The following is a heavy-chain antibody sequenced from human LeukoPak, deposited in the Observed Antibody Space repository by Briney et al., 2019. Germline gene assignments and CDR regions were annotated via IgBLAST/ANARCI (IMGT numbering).Heavy chain of an antibody. V-gene: IGHV3-7*01. J-gene: IGHJ5*02. CDR3: ASEPPSGWYNANWFDP. CDR1: GFTFSSYW. CDR2: IKQDGSEK. Sequence: GGSLRLSCAASGFTFSSYWMSWVRQAPGKGLEWVANIKQDGSEKYYVDSVKGRFTISRDNAKNSLYLQMDSLSAEDTAVYYCASEPPSGWYNANWFDPWGQGTLVTVSS. D-gene: IGHD6-19*01.